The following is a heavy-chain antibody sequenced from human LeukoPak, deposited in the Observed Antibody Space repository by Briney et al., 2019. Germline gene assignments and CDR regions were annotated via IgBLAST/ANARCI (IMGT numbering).Heavy chain of an antibody. D-gene: IGHD3-16*01. CDR1: GGSISSGSYY. Sequence: SQTLSLTCTVSGGSISSGSYYWRWIRQPAGKGLEWIGRIYTSGSTNYNPSLKSRVTISVDTSKNQFSLKLSSVTAADTAVYDGARSLSRDEVCDVYRTGMDVWGQGTTVTVS. CDR3: ARSLSRDEVCDVYRTGMDV. CDR2: IYTSGST. V-gene: IGHV4-61*02. J-gene: IGHJ6*02.